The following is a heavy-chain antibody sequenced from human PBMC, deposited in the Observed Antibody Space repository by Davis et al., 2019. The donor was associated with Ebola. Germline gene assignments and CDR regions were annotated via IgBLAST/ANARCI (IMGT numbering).Heavy chain of an antibody. V-gene: IGHV4-61*08. D-gene: IGHD4-17*01. CDR1: GGSVSSGGYY. Sequence: MPSETLFLTCTVSGGSVSSGGYYWNWIRQPPGKGLEWIGYIYYSGSTDYSPSLRGRVTISLDTSKNQFSLRLSSVTAADTAVYYCARGNYGDYIVLYYYNMDVWGQGTTVTVSS. CDR3: ARGNYGDYIVLYYYNMDV. CDR2: IYYSGST. J-gene: IGHJ6*02.